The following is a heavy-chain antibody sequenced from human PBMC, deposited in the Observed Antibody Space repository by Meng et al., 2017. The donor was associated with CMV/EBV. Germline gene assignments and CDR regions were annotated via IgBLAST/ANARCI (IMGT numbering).Heavy chain of an antibody. D-gene: IGHD6-19*01. CDR2: IYTSGST. Sequence: VPLAESGQGPVTHSEPLSLTCTVSGGSTSSYYWGWIRQPAGKGLEWIGRIYTSGSTNYNPSLKSRVTMSVDTSKNQFSLKLSSVTAADTAVYYCARDSSGWYPHFDYWGQGTLVTVSS. CDR3: ARDSSGWYPHFDY. CDR1: GGSTSSYY. V-gene: IGHV4-4*07. J-gene: IGHJ4*02.